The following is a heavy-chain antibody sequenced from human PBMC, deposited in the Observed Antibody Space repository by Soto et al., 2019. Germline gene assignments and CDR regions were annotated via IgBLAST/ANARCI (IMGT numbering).Heavy chain of an antibody. Sequence: QVQLQESGPGLVKPSETLSLTCTVSGDSIRSYYWTWIRQPPGKGLELIGYIYYSGSTRYNTSLKSRVTISVDMSKNQFSLKLSSVIAADTAVYYCARAYGGFDNGLDVWGQGTAVTVSS. V-gene: IGHV4-59*01. D-gene: IGHD5-12*01. J-gene: IGHJ6*02. CDR3: ARAYGGFDNGLDV. CDR2: IYYSGST. CDR1: GDSIRSYY.